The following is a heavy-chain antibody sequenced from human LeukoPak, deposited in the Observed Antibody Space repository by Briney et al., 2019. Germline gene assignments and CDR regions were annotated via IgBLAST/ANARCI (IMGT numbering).Heavy chain of an antibody. CDR1: GDSISSYY. V-gene: IGHV4-59*08. CDR3: ARYVTYGSGKYYFDY. D-gene: IGHD3-10*01. J-gene: IGHJ4*02. Sequence: SETLSLTCTVSGDSISSYYWSWIRQPPGKGLEWIGYIYYSGSTNYNPSLKSRVTISVDTSMNQISLRLSSVTAADTAVYFCARYVTYGSGKYYFDYWGQGSLVTVSS. CDR2: IYYSGST.